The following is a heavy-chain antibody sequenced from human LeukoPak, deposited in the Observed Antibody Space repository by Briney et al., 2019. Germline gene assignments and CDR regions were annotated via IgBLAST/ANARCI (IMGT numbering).Heavy chain of an antibody. CDR1: GGTFSSYA. V-gene: IGHV1-69*06. CDR2: IIPIFGTA. CDR3: ARDPSTNNPDYYDSSGYYFVRAFDI. J-gene: IGHJ3*02. D-gene: IGHD3-22*01. Sequence: SVKVSCKASGGTFSSYAISWVRQAPGQGLEWMGGIIPIFGTANYAQKFQGRVTITADKSTSTAYMELSSLRSEDTAVYYCARDPSTNNPDYYDSSGYYFVRAFDIWGQGTMVTVSS.